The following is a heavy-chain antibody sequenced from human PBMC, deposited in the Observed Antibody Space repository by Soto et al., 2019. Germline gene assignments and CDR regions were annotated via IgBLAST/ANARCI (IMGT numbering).Heavy chain of an antibody. J-gene: IGHJ5*02. CDR2: INPNGGST. V-gene: IGHV1-8*02. CDR3: ERESGGGYEVRWFDP. CDR1: GGTFSSYT. D-gene: IGHD5-12*01. Sequence: VKVSCKASGGTFSSYTISWVRQATGQGLEWMGIINPNGGSTSYAQKFQGRVTMTRDTSISTAYMELSSLRSEDTAVYYCERESGGGYEVRWFDPWGQGTLVTVSS.